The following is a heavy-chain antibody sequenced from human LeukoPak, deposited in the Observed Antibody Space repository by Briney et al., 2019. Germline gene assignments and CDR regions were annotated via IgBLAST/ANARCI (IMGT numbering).Heavy chain of an antibody. CDR3: ARDLVHPEYDLGDY. Sequence: SEALSLTCTVSGGSVSSSTYYWLWIRQPPGKGLEWIGSIYYSGTTSYNPSLKSRVTISADTSKNQFSLKLSSVTAADTAVYYCARDLVHPEYDLGDYWGRGTLVTVSS. V-gene: IGHV4-39*07. J-gene: IGHJ4*02. D-gene: IGHD3/OR15-3a*01. CDR1: GGSVSSSTYY. CDR2: IYYSGTT.